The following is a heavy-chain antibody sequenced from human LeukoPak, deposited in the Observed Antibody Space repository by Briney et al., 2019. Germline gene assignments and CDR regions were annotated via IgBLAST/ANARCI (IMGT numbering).Heavy chain of an antibody. CDR2: ISGSSTST. J-gene: IGHJ4*02. Sequence: GGSLRLSCAASGFTFSNYALSWVRQAPGKGLEWVSIISGSSTSTYYADSVRGRFTISRDNSKNTLYLQMNSLRAEDTAVYYCTTFKSRQGYWGQGTLVTVSS. V-gene: IGHV3-23*01. CDR1: GFTFSNYA. D-gene: IGHD1-14*01. CDR3: TTFKSRQGY.